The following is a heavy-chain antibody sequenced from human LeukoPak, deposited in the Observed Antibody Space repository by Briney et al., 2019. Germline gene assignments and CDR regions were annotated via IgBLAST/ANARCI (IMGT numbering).Heavy chain of an antibody. CDR1: GGSISSYY. J-gene: IGHJ3*02. Sequence: SETLSLTCTVSGGSISSYYWSWIRQPPGKGLEWIGYIYYSGSTNYNPSLKSRVTISVDTSKNQFSLKLSSVTAADTAVYYCARRNWGIGFDDAFDIWGQGTMVTVSS. V-gene: IGHV4-59*08. D-gene: IGHD7-27*01. CDR2: IYYSGST. CDR3: ARRNWGIGFDDAFDI.